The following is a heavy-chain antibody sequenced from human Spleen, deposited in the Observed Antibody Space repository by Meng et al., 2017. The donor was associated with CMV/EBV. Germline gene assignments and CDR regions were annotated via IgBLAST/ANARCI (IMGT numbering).Heavy chain of an antibody. J-gene: IGHJ4*02. Sequence: GGSLRLSCAASGFTFSSYWMSWVRQATGKGLVWVSRINSDGSSTSYADSVKGRFTISRDNAKTTLYLQMNSLRAEDTAVYYCARGVGIYLPHLNTPESDNDYWGQGTLVTV. V-gene: IGHV3-74*01. CDR1: GFTFSSYW. D-gene: IGHD1-26*01. CDR2: INSDGSST. CDR3: ARGVGIYLPHLNTPESDNDY.